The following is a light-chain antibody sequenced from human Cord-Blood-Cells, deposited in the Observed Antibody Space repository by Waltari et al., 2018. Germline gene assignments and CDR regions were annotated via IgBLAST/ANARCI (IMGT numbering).Light chain of an antibody. Sequence: QSALTQPASVPGSPGQSIPIPCTGTTSDVGGYNYVSWYKHHPGKAPKLMIDDVSKRPSGVSNRFSGSKSGNTASLTISGLQAEDEADYYCSSYTSSSTWVFGGGTKLTVL. CDR1: TSDVGGYNY. V-gene: IGLV2-14*03. CDR2: DVS. CDR3: SSYTSSSTWV. J-gene: IGLJ3*02.